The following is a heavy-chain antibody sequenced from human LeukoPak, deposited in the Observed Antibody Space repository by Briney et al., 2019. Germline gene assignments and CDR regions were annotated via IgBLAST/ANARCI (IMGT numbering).Heavy chain of an antibody. Sequence: GESLKISCKGSGYSFTSYWIGWVRQMPGKGLEWMGIIYPGDSDTRYSPSFQGQVTISADKSISTAYLQWSSLKASDTAMYYCARPYCSGGSCYGRDWFDPWGQGTLVTASS. D-gene: IGHD2-15*01. V-gene: IGHV5-51*01. CDR2: IYPGDSDT. CDR3: ARPYCSGGSCYGRDWFDP. CDR1: GYSFTSYW. J-gene: IGHJ5*02.